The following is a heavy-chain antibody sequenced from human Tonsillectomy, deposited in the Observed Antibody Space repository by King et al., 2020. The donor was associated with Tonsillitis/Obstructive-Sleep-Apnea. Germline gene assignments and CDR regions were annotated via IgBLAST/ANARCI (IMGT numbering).Heavy chain of an antibody. J-gene: IGHJ6*03. Sequence: VQLQQWGAGLLKPSETLSLTCAVYGGSFSGYYWSWIRQLPGKGLEWIGEINHSGSTNYNPSLKSRVTISVDTSKNQFSLKLSSVTAADTAVYYCAVGTNYYYYYMDVWGKGTTVTVSS. CDR2: INHSGST. CDR3: AVGTNYYYYYMDV. CDR1: GGSFSGYY. D-gene: IGHD1-26*01. V-gene: IGHV4-34*01.